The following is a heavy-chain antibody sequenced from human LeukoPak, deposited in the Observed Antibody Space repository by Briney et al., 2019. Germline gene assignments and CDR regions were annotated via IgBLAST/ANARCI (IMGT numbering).Heavy chain of an antibody. V-gene: IGHV4-39*01. CDR1: GGSISSSSYY. D-gene: IGHD3-3*01. J-gene: IGHJ4*02. CDR2: IYYSGST. CDR3: ANYDFWSGYFGY. Sequence: ASETLSLTCTVSGGSISSSSYYWGWIRQPPGKGLEWIGSIYYSGSTYYNPSLKSRVTISVDTSKNQFSLKLSSVTAADTAVYYCANYDFWSGYFGYWGQGTLVTVSS.